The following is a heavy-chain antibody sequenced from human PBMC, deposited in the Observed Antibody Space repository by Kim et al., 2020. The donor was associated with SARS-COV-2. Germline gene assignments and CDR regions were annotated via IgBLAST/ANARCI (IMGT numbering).Heavy chain of an antibody. J-gene: IGHJ6*04. V-gene: IGHV2-70*11. CDR1: EFSLSTPGLG. CDR2: IGWDGEE. D-gene: IGHD4-17*01. CDR3: ARTHYGHKLYWQMGV. Sequence: SGPTLVNPKQTLTLTCTFSEFSLSTPGLGVSWIRQPPGKALELLARIGWDGEEYYSASLKTRLHVSEDASKRQVVLTILNVNPADTATYFCARTHYGHKLYWQMGVGGKGTTVTVSS.